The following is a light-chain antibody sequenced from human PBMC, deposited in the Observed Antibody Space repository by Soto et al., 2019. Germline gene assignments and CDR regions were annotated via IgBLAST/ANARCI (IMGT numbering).Light chain of an antibody. CDR2: GAS. CDR3: QKYSSVPL. V-gene: IGKV1-27*01. CDR1: QGISNY. J-gene: IGKJ3*01. Sequence: DVQKTKCPSSLSASVGDRVTITCRASQGISNYIAWYQQKPGKAPKLLIYGASTLQSGVPSRFSGSGSGTDFTLTINSLQPEDVATYSCQKYSSVPLFGPGTKVDIK.